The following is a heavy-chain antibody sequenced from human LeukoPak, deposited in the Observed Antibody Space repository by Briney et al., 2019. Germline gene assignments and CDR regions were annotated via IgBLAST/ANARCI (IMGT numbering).Heavy chain of an antibody. CDR2: INQDGGDK. CDR1: GFTISNYW. Sequence: GGSLRLSCAASGFTISNYWMSWVRQAPGKGLEWVANINQDGGDKYYADSVKGRFTISRDNAKNSLFLQMNSLRAEDTAVYYRARPELPGWSVLFDFWGQGTLLTVSS. CDR3: ARPELPGWSVLFDF. J-gene: IGHJ4*02. D-gene: IGHD2-15*01. V-gene: IGHV3-7*01.